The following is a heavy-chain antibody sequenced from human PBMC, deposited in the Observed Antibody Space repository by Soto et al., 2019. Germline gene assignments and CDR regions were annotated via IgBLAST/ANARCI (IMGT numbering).Heavy chain of an antibody. CDR1: GYTFTDYA. V-gene: IGHV1-3*04. Sequence: ASVKVSCKASGYTFTDYAIHWVRQAPGQRLEWMGWINTGNGNTKYSEKFQGRVTITRDTSATTVRMELTSLRSEDTAVFYCARDSGSVSSLALYFDFWRHGSLVTVSS. J-gene: IGHJ4*01. CDR2: INTGNGNT. D-gene: IGHD3-10*01. CDR3: ARDSGSVSSLALYFDF.